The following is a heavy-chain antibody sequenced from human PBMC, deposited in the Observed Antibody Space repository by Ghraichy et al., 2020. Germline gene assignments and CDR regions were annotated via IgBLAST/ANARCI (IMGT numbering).Heavy chain of an antibody. CDR3: VRADGSGSFYY. J-gene: IGHJ4*02. V-gene: IGHV3-21*01. Sequence: GGSLRLSCAASGFNLGVYTMNWLRWAPSKGLEWVSSISSDSSRIYYTDSLRGRFTISRDNAMNSMYLQMNSLTVEDTAMYYCVRADGSGSFYYWGQGTQVTVSS. D-gene: IGHD3-10*01. CDR1: GFNLGVYT. CDR2: ISSDSSRI.